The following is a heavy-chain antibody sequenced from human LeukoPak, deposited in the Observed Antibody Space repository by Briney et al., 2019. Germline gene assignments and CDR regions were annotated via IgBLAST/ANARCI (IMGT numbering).Heavy chain of an antibody. V-gene: IGHV4-38-2*01. Sequence: PSETLSLTCAVSGYSISSGYYWGWIRQPPGKGLEWIGSIYHSGSTYYNPSLKSRVTISVDTSKNQFSLKLSSVTAADTAVYYCARLIAVAGASNTFDYWGQGTLVTVSS. CDR1: GYSISSGYY. J-gene: IGHJ4*02. D-gene: IGHD6-19*01. CDR3: ARLIAVAGASNTFDY. CDR2: IYHSGST.